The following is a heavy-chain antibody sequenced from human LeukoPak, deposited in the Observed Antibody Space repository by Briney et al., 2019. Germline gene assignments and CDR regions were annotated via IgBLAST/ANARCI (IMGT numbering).Heavy chain of an antibody. V-gene: IGHV3-7*03. Sequence: GGSLRLSCTASGFTFSTYWMSWVRQAPGKGLEWVANIKEDGSEKYYVESVKGRFTISRDNAKNSLYLQMNSLRAEDTAVYYCAREGSYYYDSSGQSSDYWGQGTLVTVSS. D-gene: IGHD3-22*01. J-gene: IGHJ4*02. CDR2: IKEDGSEK. CDR1: GFTFSTYW. CDR3: AREGSYYYDSSGQSSDY.